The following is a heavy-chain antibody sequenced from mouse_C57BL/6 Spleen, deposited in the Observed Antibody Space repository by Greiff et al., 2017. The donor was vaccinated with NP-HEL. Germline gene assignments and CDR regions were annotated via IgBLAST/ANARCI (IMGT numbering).Heavy chain of an antibody. Sequence: EVQLQQSGPGLVKPSQSLSLTCSVTGYSITSGYYWNWIRQFPGNKLEWMGYISYDGSNNYNPSLKNRISITRDTSKNQFFLKLNSVTTEDTATYYCARGATGVWYFDVWGSGTTVTVSS. CDR2: ISYDGSN. J-gene: IGHJ1*01. D-gene: IGHD1-1*01. CDR1: GYSITSGYY. V-gene: IGHV3-6*01. CDR3: ARGATGVWYFDV.